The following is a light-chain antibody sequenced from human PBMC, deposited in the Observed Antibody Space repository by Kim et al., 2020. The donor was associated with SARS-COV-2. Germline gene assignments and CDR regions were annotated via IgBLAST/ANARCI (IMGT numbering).Light chain of an antibody. CDR2: QDS. V-gene: IGLV3-1*01. CDR3: QAWDRTTVV. Sequence: VSPGQSASITCSGDKLGNKSACLYQRRPGQTPLLFNYQDSKRPSGIPALFSGYNSGNTATLTISWNQAMDEADYYCQAWDRTTVVFGGGTQLTVL. CDR1: KLGNKS. J-gene: IGLJ2*01.